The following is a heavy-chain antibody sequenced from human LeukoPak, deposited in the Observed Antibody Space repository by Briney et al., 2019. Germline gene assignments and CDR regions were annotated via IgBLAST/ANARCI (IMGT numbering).Heavy chain of an antibody. Sequence: PGGSLRLSCAASGFTFSSYAMSWVRQAPGKGLEWVSAISGSGGSTYYADSVKGRFTISRDNAKNSLYLQMNSLRAEDTAVYYCARDQTTVTDWGKDAFDIWGQGTMVTVSS. CDR3: ARDQTTVTDWGKDAFDI. CDR2: ISGSGGST. CDR1: GFTFSSYA. V-gene: IGHV3-23*01. J-gene: IGHJ3*02. D-gene: IGHD4-17*01.